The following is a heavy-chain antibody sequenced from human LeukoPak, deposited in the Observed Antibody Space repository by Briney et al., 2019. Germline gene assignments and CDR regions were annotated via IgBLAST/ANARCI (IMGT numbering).Heavy chain of an antibody. Sequence: ASVKVSCKASGYTFTSYDINWVRQATGQGLEWMGWMNPNSGNTGYAQKFQGRVTMTRNTSISTAYMELSSLRSEDTAVYYCAIRGCSGGSCYIDYWGQGTLVTVSS. CDR2: MNPNSGNT. CDR3: AIRGCSGGSCYIDY. CDR1: GYTFTSYD. D-gene: IGHD2-15*01. J-gene: IGHJ4*02. V-gene: IGHV1-8*01.